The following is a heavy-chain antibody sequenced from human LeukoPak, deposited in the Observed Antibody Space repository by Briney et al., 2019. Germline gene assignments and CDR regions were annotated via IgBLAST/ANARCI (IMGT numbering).Heavy chain of an antibody. Sequence: SETLSLTCTVSGGSITTSHYCWAWIRQPPGRGLEWTGSIYSRGSTYYNPSLKSRVTISVDTSKSQFSLKLHSVTAADTAVFYCARHVGSSAHFDYWGQGTLATVSS. CDR1: GGSITTSHYC. CDR3: ARHVGSSAHFDY. J-gene: IGHJ4*02. CDR2: IYSRGST. V-gene: IGHV4-39*01. D-gene: IGHD3-10*01.